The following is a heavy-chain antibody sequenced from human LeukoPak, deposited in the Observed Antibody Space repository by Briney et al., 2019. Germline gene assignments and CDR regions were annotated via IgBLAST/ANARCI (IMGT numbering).Heavy chain of an antibody. CDR1: GYTFTSNY. Sequence: ASVKVSCKAFGYTFTSNYMHWVRQAPGQGPEWMGVISPSGGSTTYAQKFQGRVTLTRDTSISTAYMELSRLRSDDTAVYYCLRSFDYWGQGTLVTVSS. CDR2: ISPSGGST. J-gene: IGHJ4*02. CDR3: LRSFDY. V-gene: IGHV1-46*01.